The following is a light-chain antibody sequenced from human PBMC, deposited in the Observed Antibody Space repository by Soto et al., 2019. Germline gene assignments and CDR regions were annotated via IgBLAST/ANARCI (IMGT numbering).Light chain of an antibody. CDR2: DVT. J-gene: IGLJ2*01. CDR1: ASDVGGFNY. V-gene: IGLV2-14*03. Sequence: QSVLTQPASVSGSPGQSITISCTGTASDVGGFNYVSWYQQHPGKAPKLMIYDVTYRPSGVSNHFSGSKSGNTASLTISGLQAEDEADYYCSSYTTSGTLLFGGGTKLTVL. CDR3: SSYTTSGTLL.